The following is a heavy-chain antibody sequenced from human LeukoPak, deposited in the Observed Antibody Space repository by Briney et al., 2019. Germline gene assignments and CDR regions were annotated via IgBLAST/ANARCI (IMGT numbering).Heavy chain of an antibody. CDR2: INSDGRST. CDR3: VRGADTGYSSDS. J-gene: IGHJ4*02. CDR1: GFTFSSYA. D-gene: IGHD3-9*01. V-gene: IGHV3-74*01. Sequence: GGSLRLSCAASGFTFSSYAMSWVRQAPGKGLVWVSRINSDGRSTNYADSVKGRFSISRDNAENTLYLQMNSLRVEDTAVYYCVRGADTGYSSDSWGQGTLVTVSS.